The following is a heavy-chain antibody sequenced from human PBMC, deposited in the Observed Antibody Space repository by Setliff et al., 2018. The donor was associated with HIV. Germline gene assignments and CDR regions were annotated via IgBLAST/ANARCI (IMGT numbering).Heavy chain of an antibody. CDR3: AGAAAGNTGPFDL. D-gene: IGHD4-17*01. Sequence: SETLSLTCTVSDSGTYYWSWIRQPAGKGLEWIGRVSSRGDTNYNPSLKSRVTMSVDTSKNQFSLKLTSVTASDTAVYYCAGAAAGNTGPFDLWGQGSPVTV. J-gene: IGHJ4*02. CDR2: VSSRGDT. CDR1: DSGTYY. V-gene: IGHV4-4*07.